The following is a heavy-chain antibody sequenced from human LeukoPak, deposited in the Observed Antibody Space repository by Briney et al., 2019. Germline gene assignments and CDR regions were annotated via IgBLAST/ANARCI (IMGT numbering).Heavy chain of an antibody. J-gene: IGHJ4*02. CDR1: GYTFTSYG. V-gene: IGHV1-69*04. CDR2: IIPILGIA. D-gene: IGHD3-22*01. CDR3: ARDRLEDSSGYYY. Sequence: SVKVSCKASGYTFTSYGISWVRQAPGQGLEWMGRIIPILGIANYAQKFQGRVTITADKSTSTAYMELSSLRSEDTAVYYCARDRLEDSSGYYYWGQGTLVTVSS.